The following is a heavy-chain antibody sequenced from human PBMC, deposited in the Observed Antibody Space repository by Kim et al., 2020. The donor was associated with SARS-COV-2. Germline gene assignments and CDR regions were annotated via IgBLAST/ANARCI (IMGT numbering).Heavy chain of an antibody. D-gene: IGHD3-10*01. V-gene: IGHV1-58*01. CDR3: AVEGGSGRSYPFYYGMDV. J-gene: IGHJ6*02. CDR2: IVVGSGNT. CDR1: GFTFTSSA. Sequence: SVKVSCKASGFTFTSSAVQWVRQARGQRLEWIGWIVVGSGNTNYAQKFQERVTITRDMSTSTAYMELSSLRSEDTAVYYCAVEGGSGRSYPFYYGMDVWGQGTTVTVSS.